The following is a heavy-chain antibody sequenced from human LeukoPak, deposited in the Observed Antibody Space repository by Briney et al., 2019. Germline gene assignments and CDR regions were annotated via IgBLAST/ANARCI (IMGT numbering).Heavy chain of an antibody. J-gene: IGHJ3*02. CDR1: GFTFSSYS. Sequence: GGSLRLSCAASGFTFSSYSMNWVRQAPGKGLEWVSSISTSSIYIYYADSVKGRFSISRDNAKNSLYLQMNSLRSEDTAVYYCAADGLVDMEAAFDIWGQGTMVTVSS. V-gene: IGHV3-21*04. CDR3: AADGLVDMEAAFDI. D-gene: IGHD5-12*01. CDR2: ISTSSIYI.